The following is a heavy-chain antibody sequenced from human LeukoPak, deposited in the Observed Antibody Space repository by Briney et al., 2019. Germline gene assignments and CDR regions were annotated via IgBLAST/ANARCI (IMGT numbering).Heavy chain of an antibody. D-gene: IGHD3-3*01. CDR2: IYYSAST. Sequence: KPSETLSLTCTVSGGSINSTNYYWDWIRQPPGKGLEWIGSIYYSASTYYNPSLKSRVTISVDASKNQFSLKLNSLTAADTAVYYCARSVDFWSRNWLDPWGQGTLVTVSS. CDR1: GGSINSTNYY. CDR3: ARSVDFWSRNWLDP. J-gene: IGHJ5*02. V-gene: IGHV4-39*01.